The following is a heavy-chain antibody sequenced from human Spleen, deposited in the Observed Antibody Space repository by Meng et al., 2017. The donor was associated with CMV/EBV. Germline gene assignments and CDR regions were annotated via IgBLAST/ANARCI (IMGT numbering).Heavy chain of an antibody. Sequence: SGGPFSSYAISWVRQAPGQGLEWMGGIIPIFGTANYAQKFQGRVTITTDESTSTAYMELSSLRSEDTAVYYCARGTYYYDSSGYYLDYWGQGTLVTVSS. CDR1: GGPFSSYA. D-gene: IGHD3-22*01. J-gene: IGHJ4*02. CDR3: ARGTYYYDSSGYYLDY. CDR2: IIPIFGTA. V-gene: IGHV1-69*05.